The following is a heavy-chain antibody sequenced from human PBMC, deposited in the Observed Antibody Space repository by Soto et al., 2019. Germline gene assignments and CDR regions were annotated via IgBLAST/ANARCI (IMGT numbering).Heavy chain of an antibody. Sequence: EAQLVESGGRLVKPGGSLRLSCAASGFTFSSYSMNWVRQAPGKGLEWVSSISSSSSYIYYADSVKGRFTISRDNAKNSLYLQMNSLRAEDTAVYYCARDDYGVRGGNFDLWGRGTLVTVSS. D-gene: IGHD4-17*01. V-gene: IGHV3-21*01. CDR2: ISSSSSYI. J-gene: IGHJ2*01. CDR1: GFTFSSYS. CDR3: ARDDYGVRGGNFDL.